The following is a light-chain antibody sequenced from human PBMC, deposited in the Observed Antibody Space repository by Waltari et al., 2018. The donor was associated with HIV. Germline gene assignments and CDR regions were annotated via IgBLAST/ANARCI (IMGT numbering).Light chain of an antibody. V-gene: IGLV1-51*01. J-gene: IGLJ2*01. CDR2: DNQ. Sequence: QSVLTQPPAVSAAPGQKVTISCSGTTSNIGNNFVCWYQKLPGTAPNLLIFDNQKRPSGVSDRFSASKSATSATLDITGLHTGDEAEYYCGTWDTSLNAGVFGGGTKVSVL. CDR1: TSNIGNNF. CDR3: GTWDTSLNAGV.